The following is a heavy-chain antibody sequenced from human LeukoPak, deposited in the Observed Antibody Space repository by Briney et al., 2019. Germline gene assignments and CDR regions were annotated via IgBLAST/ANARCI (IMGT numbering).Heavy chain of an antibody. J-gene: IGHJ4*02. CDR2: INHSGST. V-gene: IGHV4-34*01. D-gene: IGHD4-23*01. CDR3: ARGLGLRWQYFDY. CDR1: GGSFSGYY. Sequence: ASETLSLTCAVYGGSFSGYYWSWIRLPPGKGLEWIGEINHSGSTNYNPPLKSRVTISVDTSKNQFSLKLSSVTAADTAVYYCARGLGLRWQYFDYWGQGTLVTVSS.